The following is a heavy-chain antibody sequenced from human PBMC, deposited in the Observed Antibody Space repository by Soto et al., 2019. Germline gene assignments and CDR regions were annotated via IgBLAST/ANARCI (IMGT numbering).Heavy chain of an antibody. V-gene: IGHV1-69*13. D-gene: IGHD1-26*01. Sequence: PVEIGCKASGGTLCIYVIAWVRQTPGQGLEWMGGIIPIFGTANYAQKFQGRVTITADESTSTAYMELSSLRSEDTAVYYCARDPWGPNPGAFDIWGQGTMVTVSS. CDR1: GGTLCIYV. CDR3: ARDPWGPNPGAFDI. J-gene: IGHJ3*02. CDR2: IIPIFGTA.